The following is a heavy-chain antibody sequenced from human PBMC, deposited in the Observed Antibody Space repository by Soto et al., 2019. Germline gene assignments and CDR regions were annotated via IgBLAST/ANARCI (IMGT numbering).Heavy chain of an antibody. D-gene: IGHD1-26*01. CDR2: IIPIFGTA. CDR1: GGTFSSYV. Sequence: QVQLVQSGAEVKKPGSSVKVSCKASGGTFSSYVVRWVRQAPGQGLEWVGGIIPIFGTANYAQKFQGRVTVTADKSTSTGFMELSSLRSDDTAVYYCASGEHNWFDPWGQGTLVTVSS. J-gene: IGHJ5*02. V-gene: IGHV1-69*06. CDR3: ASGEHNWFDP.